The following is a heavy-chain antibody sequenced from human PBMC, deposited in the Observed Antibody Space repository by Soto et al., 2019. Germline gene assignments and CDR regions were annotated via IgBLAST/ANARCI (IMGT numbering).Heavy chain of an antibody. CDR1: GGTFSSYA. V-gene: IGHV1-69*06. CDR2: IIPIFGTA. CDR3: ARDPQAYLGYCSSTSCYNYYYYYGMDV. J-gene: IGHJ6*02. D-gene: IGHD2-2*02. Sequence: SVKVSCKASGGTFSSYAISWVRQAPGQGLEWMGGIIPIFGTANYAQKFQGGVTITADKSTSTAYMELSSLRSEDTAVYYCARDPQAYLGYCSSTSCYNYYYYYGMDVWGQGTTVTVSS.